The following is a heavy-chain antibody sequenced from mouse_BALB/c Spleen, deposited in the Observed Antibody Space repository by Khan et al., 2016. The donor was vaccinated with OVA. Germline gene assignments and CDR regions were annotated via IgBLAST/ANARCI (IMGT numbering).Heavy chain of an antibody. D-gene: IGHD1-1*01. Sequence: VQLKESGPGLVKPSQSLSLTCTVTGYSITSGYAWNWIRQFPGNKLEWMGYISYSGITSYNPSLRSRISITRDPSKNQFFLQLNSVTTEDTATDYCARKNYYGYAMDYWGQGTSVTVSS. J-gene: IGHJ4*01. CDR3: ARKNYYGYAMDY. CDR1: GYSITSGYA. CDR2: ISYSGIT. V-gene: IGHV3-2*02.